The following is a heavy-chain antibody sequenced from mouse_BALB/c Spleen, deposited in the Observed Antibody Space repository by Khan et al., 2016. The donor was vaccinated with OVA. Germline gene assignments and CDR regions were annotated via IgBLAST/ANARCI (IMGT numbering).Heavy chain of an antibody. V-gene: IGHV9-4*02. Sequence: QIQLVQSGPELKKPGETVRISCKASGYTFTTAGIQWVQKMPGKGLKWIGWINTHSGVPKYAEDFKGRFAFSLEISVSTAYFLITNLKNEDTDTYFCARGGADYYRNDGGAMEDWGQGTSVTVSP. CDR3: ARGGADYYRNDGGAMED. CDR2: INTHSGVP. J-gene: IGHJ4*01. CDR1: GYTFTTAG. D-gene: IGHD2-14*01.